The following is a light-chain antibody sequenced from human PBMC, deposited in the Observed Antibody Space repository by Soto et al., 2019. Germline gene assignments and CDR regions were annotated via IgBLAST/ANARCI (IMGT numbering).Light chain of an antibody. CDR2: GAS. J-gene: IGKJ4*01. V-gene: IGKV3-20*01. CDR1: QSITNNY. Sequence: EIVLTQSPDTPSLSPGERATFSCRATQSITNNYVAWYQQKPGQAPRLLIYGASRRATGIPDRISGSGSGTDFTLTISSLQSEDFAVYYCQQYNSWPLTFGGGTKVDIK. CDR3: QQYNSWPLT.